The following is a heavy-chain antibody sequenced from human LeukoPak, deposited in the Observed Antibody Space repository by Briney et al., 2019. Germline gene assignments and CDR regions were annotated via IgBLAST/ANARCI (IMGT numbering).Heavy chain of an antibody. CDR2: IYYSGST. CDR3: ARDSGYCSSTSCYHYYYMDV. V-gene: IGHV4-59*01. CDR1: GGCISNYY. Sequence: KTSDTLSLTCTVSGGCISNYYWSWIRQPPGKGLEWIWYIYYSGSTNYNPSLKSRVTISVDTSKNQFSLKLSSVTAADTAVYYCARDSGYCSSTSCYHYYYMDVWGKGTTVTISS. D-gene: IGHD2-2*03. J-gene: IGHJ6*03.